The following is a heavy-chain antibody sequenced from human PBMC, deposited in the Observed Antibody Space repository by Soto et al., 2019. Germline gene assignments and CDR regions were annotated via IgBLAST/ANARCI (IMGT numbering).Heavy chain of an antibody. V-gene: IGHV1-2*02. Sequence: ASVKVSCKASGYTFTGYYVHWVRQAPGQGLEWMGWINPNSGDTYLAQRFQGRVTMNRDTSIGTAYMELRGLASDDTAEYYCAKGGAIVAAGTRVYLYNAMDVWGQGTTVTVSS. CDR2: INPNSGDT. D-gene: IGHD1-26*01. CDR3: AKGGAIVAAGTRVYLYNAMDV. CDR1: GYTFTGYY. J-gene: IGHJ6*02.